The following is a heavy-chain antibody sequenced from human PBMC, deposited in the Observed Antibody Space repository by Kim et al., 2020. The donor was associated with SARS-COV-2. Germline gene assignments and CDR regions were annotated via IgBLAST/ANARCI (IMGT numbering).Heavy chain of an antibody. CDR1: GFTFSSFA. CDR2: ISGSGGST. CDR3: AKDPSGDYCSSTSCYGNWFDP. D-gene: IGHD2-2*01. V-gene: IGHV3-23*01. J-gene: IGHJ5*02. Sequence: GGSLRLSCAASGFTFSSFAMSWVRQAPGKGLEWVSAISGSGGSTYYADSVKGRFTISRDNSKNTLYLQMNSLRAEDTAVYYCAKDPSGDYCSSTSCYGNWFDPWGQGTLVTVSS.